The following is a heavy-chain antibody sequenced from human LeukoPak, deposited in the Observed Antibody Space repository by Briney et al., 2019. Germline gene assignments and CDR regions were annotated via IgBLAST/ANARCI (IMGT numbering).Heavy chain of an antibody. CDR2: ISGSGAST. D-gene: IGHD6-25*01. CDR1: GFTVSNYA. V-gene: IGHV3-23*01. Sequence: GGSLRLSCAASGFTVSNYAMSWVRQAPGKGLEWVSLISGSGASTYYPDSVKGRFTISRDNSKNTLSLQMNSLRAEDTAVYYCAPDLRGSASSLDDWGQGTLVTVSS. J-gene: IGHJ4*02. CDR3: APDLRGSASSLDD.